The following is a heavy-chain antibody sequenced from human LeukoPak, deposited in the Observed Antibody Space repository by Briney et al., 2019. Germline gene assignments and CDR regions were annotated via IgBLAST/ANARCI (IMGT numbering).Heavy chain of an antibody. D-gene: IGHD3-10*01. CDR1: GFTFSSYG. V-gene: IGHV3-30*02. Sequence: GGSLRLSCAASGFTFSSYGMHWVRQAPGKGLEWVAFIRYDGSNKYYADSVKGRFTISRDNSKNTLYLQMNSLRSEDTAVYYCATDRWFGELFVWLWGQGTLVTVSS. CDR2: IRYDGSNK. CDR3: ATDRWFGELFVWL. J-gene: IGHJ4*02.